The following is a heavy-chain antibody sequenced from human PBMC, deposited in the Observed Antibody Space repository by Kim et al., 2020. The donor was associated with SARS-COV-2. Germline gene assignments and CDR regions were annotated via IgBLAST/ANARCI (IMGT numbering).Heavy chain of an antibody. CDR1: GGSISSSSYY. J-gene: IGHJ5*02. D-gene: IGHD2-15*01. Sequence: SETLSLTCTVSGGSISSSSYYWGWIRQPPGKGLEWIGSIYYSGSTYYNPSLKGRVTISVDTSKNQFSLKLSSVTAADTAVYYCVRHVLEDIVVVVAAGWFDPWGQGTLVTVSS. CDR3: VRHVLEDIVVVVAAGWFDP. V-gene: IGHV4-39*01. CDR2: IYYSGST.